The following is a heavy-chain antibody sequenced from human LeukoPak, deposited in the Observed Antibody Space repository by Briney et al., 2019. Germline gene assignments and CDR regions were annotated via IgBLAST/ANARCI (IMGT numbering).Heavy chain of an antibody. CDR2: IHYSGST. CDR3: ARDPSSYYYGMDV. CDR1: GGSISSYY. Sequence: PSETLSLTCTVSGGSISSYYWSWIRQPPGKGLEWIGYIHYSGSTNYNPSLKSRVTIPVDTSKNQFSLKLSSVTAADAAVYFCARDPSSYYYGMDVWGQGTTVTVSS. J-gene: IGHJ6*02. D-gene: IGHD6-6*01. V-gene: IGHV4-59*01.